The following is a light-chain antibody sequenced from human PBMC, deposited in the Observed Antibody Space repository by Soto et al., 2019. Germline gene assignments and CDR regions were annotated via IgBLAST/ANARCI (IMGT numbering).Light chain of an antibody. J-gene: IGKJ4*01. V-gene: IGKV2-28*01. Sequence: DLVMIQSPLALPATPGEPASISCRSSQSLLHSNGYNYLDWYLQQPGQSPQLLIFLGSNRASGVPERFSGSGSGSDFTLKISRVEAGDVGIYYCMQSLQAPQLTFGGGTRVEIK. CDR3: MQSLQAPQLT. CDR2: LGS. CDR1: QSLLHSNGYNY.